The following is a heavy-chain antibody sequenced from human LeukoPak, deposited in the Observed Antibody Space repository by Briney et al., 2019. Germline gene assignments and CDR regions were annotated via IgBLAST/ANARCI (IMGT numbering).Heavy chain of an antibody. CDR2: IYYSGST. V-gene: IGHV4-59*01. Sequence: PSETLSLTCTVSGGSISSYYWSWIRQTPGKGLEWIGYIYYSGSTNYNPSLKSRVTISVDTSTNQFSLKLSSVTAADTAVYYCAREGDGSGSYFVYWGQGTLVTVSS. D-gene: IGHD3-10*01. CDR1: GGSISSYY. J-gene: IGHJ4*02. CDR3: AREGDGSGSYFVY.